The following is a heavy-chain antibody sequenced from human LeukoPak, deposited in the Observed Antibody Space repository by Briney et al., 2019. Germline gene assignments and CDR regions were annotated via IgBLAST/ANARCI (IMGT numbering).Heavy chain of an antibody. CDR3: ARDPRKGTYDY. D-gene: IGHD1-14*01. CDR2: ISSSGNYI. J-gene: IGHJ4*02. Sequence: GGSLRLSCAASGFTFGIYSMTWVRQAPGKGLEWVSSISSSGNYIYSADSVKGRFTISRDNAKNSLYLQVNSLRAEDTAVYYCARDPRKGTYDYWGQGTLVTVSS. CDR1: GFTFGIYS. V-gene: IGHV3-21*01.